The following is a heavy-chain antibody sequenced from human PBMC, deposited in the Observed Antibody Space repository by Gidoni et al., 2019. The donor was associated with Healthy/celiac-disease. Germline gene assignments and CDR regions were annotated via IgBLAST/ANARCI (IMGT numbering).Heavy chain of an antibody. CDR3: ARAELRYFDWYPGHYYGMDV. D-gene: IGHD3-9*01. J-gene: IGHJ6*02. CDR2: ISRSSSTI. V-gene: IGHV3-48*01. CDR1: GFPFSRYS. Sequence: EVQLVASGGGLVQPGGSLRLSCAASGFPFSRYSMNWVRQAPGKGLEWVSYISRSSSTIYYADSVKGRFTISRDNAKNSLYLQMNSLRAEDTAVYYCARAELRYFDWYPGHYYGMDVWGQGTTVTVSS.